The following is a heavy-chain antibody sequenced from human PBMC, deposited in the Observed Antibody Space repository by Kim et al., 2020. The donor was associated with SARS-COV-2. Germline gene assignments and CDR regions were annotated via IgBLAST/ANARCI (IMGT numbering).Heavy chain of an antibody. J-gene: IGHJ5*02. V-gene: IGHV4-4*07. D-gene: IGHD3-16*02. CDR2: IYTSGRT. Sequence: SETLSLTCTVSGDSLSSDYWSWNRQPAGKGLEWIGRIYTSGRTNYNPSLQSRVTMSVHMSKNQFSLQLRSITAAATAVYYCSSSLGPWVPGTLVTVSP. CDR1: GDSLSSDY. CDR3: SSSLGP.